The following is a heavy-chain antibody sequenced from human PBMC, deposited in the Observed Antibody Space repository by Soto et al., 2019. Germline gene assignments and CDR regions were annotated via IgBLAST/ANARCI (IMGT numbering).Heavy chain of an antibody. J-gene: IGHJ6*02. CDR1: GGTFSGYA. Sequence: QVQLVQSGAEVKKPGSSVKVSCKASGGTFSGYAISWVRQAPGQGLEWMGGIIPIFGTANYAQKFQGRVTITADKSTSTAYMELSSLRSEDTAVYYCARAHCSSTSCYTPYYYYGMDVWGQGTTVTVSS. CDR2: IIPIFGTA. V-gene: IGHV1-69*06. CDR3: ARAHCSSTSCYTPYYYYGMDV. D-gene: IGHD2-2*02.